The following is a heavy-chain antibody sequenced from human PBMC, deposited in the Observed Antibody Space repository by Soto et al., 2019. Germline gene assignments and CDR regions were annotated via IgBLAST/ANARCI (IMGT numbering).Heavy chain of an antibody. J-gene: IGHJ5*02. Sequence: GESLKISCKGSGYNFSGYWIAWVRQIPGRGLEWMGIVYPGDSDARYSPSFKGQVTVSADKSINTAYLQWSSLEASDTAVYFCARRGELGTVTFWFDPWGQGTLVTVSS. CDR2: VYPGDSDA. D-gene: IGHD2-8*02. CDR3: ARRGELGTVTFWFDP. V-gene: IGHV5-51*01. CDR1: GYNFSGYW.